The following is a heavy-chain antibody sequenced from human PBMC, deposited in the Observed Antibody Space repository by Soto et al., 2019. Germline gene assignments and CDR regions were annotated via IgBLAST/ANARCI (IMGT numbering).Heavy chain of an antibody. D-gene: IGHD3-3*01. Sequence: IFSKESGPTLVKPTQTLTLTCTFSGFSLTTTGVGVGWIRQPPGKALEWLAFIYWDDDKRYNPSLKSSLTITKDPSKNQVVLTMTNVDLVDTGTYFCAHILSWSGYYPYYFDSWGQGTQVTVSS. CDR3: AHILSWSGYYPYYFDS. CDR1: GFSLTTTGVG. J-gene: IGHJ4*02. CDR2: IYWDDDK. V-gene: IGHV2-5*02.